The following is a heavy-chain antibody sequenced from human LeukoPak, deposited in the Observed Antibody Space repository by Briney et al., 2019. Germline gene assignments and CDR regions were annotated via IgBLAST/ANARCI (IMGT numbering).Heavy chain of an antibody. CDR1: GGSISSSNW. J-gene: IGHJ6*02. D-gene: IGHD2-15*01. Sequence: SGTLSLTCAVSGGSISSSNWWSWVRQPPGKGLEWIGKIYHSGSTNYNPSLKSRVTISVDKSRNQFSLKLSSVTAADTAVYYCARGGASGYYYYYGMDVWGQGTTVTVSS. CDR2: IYHSGST. CDR3: ARGGASGYYYYYGMDV. V-gene: IGHV4-4*02.